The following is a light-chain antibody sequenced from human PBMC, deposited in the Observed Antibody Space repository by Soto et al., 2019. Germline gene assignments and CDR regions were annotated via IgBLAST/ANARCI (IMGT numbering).Light chain of an antibody. Sequence: EIVLTQSPGTLSLSPGEKATLCFRAIQSVGDTFLSWYQQKPGLAPRLLIYGVSNRATGIPDRFSGSGSGTDFILTISRLEPEDFALYYCGQFVSSPPRTFGQGTKVDIK. CDR2: GVS. CDR3: GQFVSSPPRT. V-gene: IGKV3-20*01. CDR1: QSVGDTF. J-gene: IGKJ1*01.